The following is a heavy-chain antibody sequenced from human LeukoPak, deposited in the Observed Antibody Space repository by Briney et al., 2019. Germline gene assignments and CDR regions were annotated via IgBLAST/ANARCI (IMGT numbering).Heavy chain of an antibody. Sequence: ASVKVSCKASGYTFTGYYMHWVRQAPGQGLEWMGWINPNSGGTNYAQNFQGRVTMTRDTSISTAYMELSMLRSDDTAVYYCARDTAMAPYYFDYWGQGTLVTVSS. J-gene: IGHJ4*02. V-gene: IGHV1-2*02. CDR3: ARDTAMAPYYFDY. D-gene: IGHD5-18*01. CDR1: GYTFTGYY. CDR2: INPNSGGT.